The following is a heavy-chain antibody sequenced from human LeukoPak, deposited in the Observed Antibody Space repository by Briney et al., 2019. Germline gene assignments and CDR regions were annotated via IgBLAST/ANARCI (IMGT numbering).Heavy chain of an antibody. V-gene: IGHV1-69*05. J-gene: IGHJ6*03. CDR3: ARTYYYGSGSLRPVRHYYYYMDV. CDR1: GGTFSSYA. Sequence: GASVKVSCKASGGTFSSYAISWVRQAPGQGLEWMGGIIPIFGTANYAQKFQGRVTITTDESTSTAYMELSSLRSEDTAVYYCARTYYYGSGSLRPVRHYYYYMDVWGKGTTVTVSS. CDR2: IIPIFGTA. D-gene: IGHD3-10*01.